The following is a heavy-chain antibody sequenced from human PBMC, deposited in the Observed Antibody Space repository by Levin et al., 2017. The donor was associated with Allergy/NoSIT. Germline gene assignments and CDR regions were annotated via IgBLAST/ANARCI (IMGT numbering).Heavy chain of an antibody. CDR1: GFIFSYYG. D-gene: IGHD4-17*01. V-gene: IGHV3-30-3*01. CDR3: VSLPIMERWGDYGLDY. Sequence: GGSLRLSCTASGFIFSYYGFHWVRQAPGKGLEWVAVISHDGNIKYYADSVRGRFTLSRDDSKNTLYLQMNSLRPEDTAVYYCVSLPIMERWGDYGLDYWGQGTLVTVSS. J-gene: IGHJ4*02. CDR2: ISHDGNIK.